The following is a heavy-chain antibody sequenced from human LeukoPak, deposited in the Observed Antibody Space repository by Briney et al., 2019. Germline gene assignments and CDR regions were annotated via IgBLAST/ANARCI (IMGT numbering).Heavy chain of an antibody. V-gene: IGHV4-34*01. D-gene: IGHD3-9*01. J-gene: IGHJ4*02. Sequence: SETLSLTCAVYGGSFSGYYWSWIRQPPGKGLEWIGEINHSGSTNYNPSLKSRVTISVDTSKNQFSLKLSPVTAADTAVYYCARGSAFAYYDILTGYYLGSSFDYWGQGTLVTVSS. CDR3: ARGSAFAYYDILTGYYLGSSFDY. CDR1: GGSFSGYY. CDR2: INHSGST.